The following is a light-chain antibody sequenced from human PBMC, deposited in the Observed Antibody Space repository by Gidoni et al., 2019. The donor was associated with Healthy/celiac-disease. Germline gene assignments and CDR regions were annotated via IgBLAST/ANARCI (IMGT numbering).Light chain of an antibody. CDR1: QSLLHSNVYNY. J-gene: IGKJ4*01. CDR3: MQALQTP. Sequence: VMTQSPLSLPVLPGAPASISCRSSQSLLHSNVYNYVDWYLQKPEQSPQILIYLGSNRASGVPDRFNCKRSGTDFTLKISRVEAEDVGVYYCMQALQTPFGGGTKVEIK. CDR2: LGS. V-gene: IGKV2-28*01.